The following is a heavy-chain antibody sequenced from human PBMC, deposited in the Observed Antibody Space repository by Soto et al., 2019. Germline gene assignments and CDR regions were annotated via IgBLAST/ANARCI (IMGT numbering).Heavy chain of an antibody. CDR2: INLSGST. Sequence: PSQTRSPTGAVDAGSFSVYDWRWVRQPPGKGLEWTGEINLSGSTNYNPALKTRVTISVDPSKTHFALKMSSVTAADTAVYYCARGRSDTAMPRGNWFDPWGQGTLVTVSS. V-gene: IGHV4-34*01. CDR1: AGSFSVYD. J-gene: IGHJ5*02. CDR3: ARGRSDTAMPRGNWFDP. D-gene: IGHD5-18*01.